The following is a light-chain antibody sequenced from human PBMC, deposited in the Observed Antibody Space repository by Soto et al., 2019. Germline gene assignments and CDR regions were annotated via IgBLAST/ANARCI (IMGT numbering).Light chain of an antibody. J-gene: IGLJ1*01. Sequence: QSALTQPASVSGSPGQSITISCTGTSSDVGVYNYVSWFQQHPGKAPKLIIYDVNNRPSGVYNRFSGSKSGNTASLTISGLQAEDEADYYCSSYTNSSTSYVFGTGTKLTVL. CDR1: SSDVGVYNY. V-gene: IGLV2-14*01. CDR2: DVN. CDR3: SSYTNSSTSYV.